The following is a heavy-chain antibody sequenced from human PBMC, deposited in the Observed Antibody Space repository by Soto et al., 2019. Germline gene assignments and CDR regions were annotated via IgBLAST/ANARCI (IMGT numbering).Heavy chain of an antibody. CDR1: GYTFTSYG. CDR2: ISAYNGNT. CDR3: ARVKWELLLYWFDP. Sequence: GASVKVSCKASGYTFTSYGISWERQAPGQGLEWMGWISAYNGNTNYAQKLQGRVTMTTDTSTSTAYMELRSLRSDDTAVYYCARVKWELLLYWFDPWGQGTLVTVSS. D-gene: IGHD1-26*01. J-gene: IGHJ5*02. V-gene: IGHV1-18*01.